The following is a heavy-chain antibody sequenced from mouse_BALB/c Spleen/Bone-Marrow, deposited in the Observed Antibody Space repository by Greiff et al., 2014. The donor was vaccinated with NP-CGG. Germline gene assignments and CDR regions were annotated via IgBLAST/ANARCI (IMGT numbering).Heavy chain of an antibody. CDR1: GYTFTSYT. D-gene: IGHD4-1*01. V-gene: IGHV1-4*02. Sequence: QVHVKQSGAELARPGASVKMSCKASGYTFTSYTIQWVKRRPGQGLEWVGYIVPSSGYTDYNQKFKDKTTLTADKSSSTAYMQLSSLTSADSAVYYGAREARTGAWSPNWGQGTLVTVSA. CDR3: AREARTGAWSPN. CDR2: IVPSSGYT. J-gene: IGHJ3*01.